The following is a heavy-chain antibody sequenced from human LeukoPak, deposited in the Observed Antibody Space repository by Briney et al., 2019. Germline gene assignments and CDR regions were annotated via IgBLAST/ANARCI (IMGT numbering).Heavy chain of an antibody. CDR2: ISSSSSYI. V-gene: IGHV3-21*01. J-gene: IGHJ4*02. CDR3: ARDKEYSSGWYSSPVDY. Sequence: KPGGSLRLSCAACGFTFRSYSVNGVRQSPGKGLEGVSSISSSSSYIYYADSVKGRFTISRDNAKNSLYLQMNSLRAEDTAVYYCARDKEYSSGWYSSPVDYWGQGTLVTVSS. CDR1: GFTFRSYS. D-gene: IGHD6-19*01.